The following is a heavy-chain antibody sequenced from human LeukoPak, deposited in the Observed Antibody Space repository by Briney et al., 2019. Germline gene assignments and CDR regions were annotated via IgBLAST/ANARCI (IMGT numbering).Heavy chain of an antibody. V-gene: IGHV3-53*01. J-gene: IGHJ4*02. CDR1: GFTVSNNY. CDR2: IYSGGST. CDR3: AREPEMATMAK. D-gene: IGHD5-24*01. Sequence: PGGSLRLSCAASGFTVSNNYMSWVRQAPGKGLEWVSVIYSGGSTYYADSVKGRFTISRDNSKNTLYLQMNSLRAEDTAVYYCAREPEMATMAKWGQGTLVTVSS.